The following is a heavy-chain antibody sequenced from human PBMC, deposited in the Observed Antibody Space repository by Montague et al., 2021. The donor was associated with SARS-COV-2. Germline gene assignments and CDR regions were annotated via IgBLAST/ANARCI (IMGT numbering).Heavy chain of an antibody. J-gene: IGHJ4*02. CDR1: GGSLKIDSSY. CDR2: IFSGGSP. CDR3: ARGGNSFDD. Sequence: TLSLTCTISGGSLKIDSSYWSWVRQPAGKGLEWIGRIFSGGSPDYSPSLKSRVAISLDTSNYRFSLRLTSVTAADTAVYFCARGGNSFDDWGQGSLVTVSS. V-gene: IGHV4-61*02.